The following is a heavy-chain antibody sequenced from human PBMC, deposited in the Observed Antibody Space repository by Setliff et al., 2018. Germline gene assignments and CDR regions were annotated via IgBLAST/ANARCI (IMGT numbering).Heavy chain of an antibody. CDR3: AREEVAGRGRAFDI. CDR2: IYTSGST. Sequence: SETLSLTCTVSGGSISSGSYHWSWIRQPAGKGLEWIGHIYTSGSTNYNPSLKSRVTISVDTSKNQFSLRLSSVTAADTAVYYWAREEVAGRGRAFDIWGQGTMVTVSS. CDR1: GGSISSGSYH. V-gene: IGHV4-61*09. J-gene: IGHJ3*02. D-gene: IGHD6-19*01.